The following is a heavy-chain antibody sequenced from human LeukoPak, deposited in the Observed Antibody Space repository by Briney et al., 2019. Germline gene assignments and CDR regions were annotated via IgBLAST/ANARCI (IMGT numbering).Heavy chain of an antibody. Sequence: GASVKVSCKVSGYTLTELSMHWVGQAPGKGLEWMGGFDPEDGETIYAQKFQGRVTMTEDTSTDTAYMELSSLRSEDTAVYYCATNHDFWSGYLNFDYWGQGTLVTVSS. V-gene: IGHV1-24*01. CDR2: FDPEDGET. D-gene: IGHD3-3*01. CDR3: ATNHDFWSGYLNFDY. J-gene: IGHJ4*02. CDR1: GYTLTELS.